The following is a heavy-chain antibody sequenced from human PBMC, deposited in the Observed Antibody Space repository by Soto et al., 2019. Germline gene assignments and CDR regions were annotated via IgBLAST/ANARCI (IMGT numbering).Heavy chain of an antibody. J-gene: IGHJ6*02. CDR2: IYYSGST. Sequence: PLELLSLTYTVSCGSGSSGSYYWSWIRQPPGKGLEWIGYIYYSGSTNYNPSLKSRVTISVDTSKNQFSLKLSSVTAADTAVYYCARDGLHLYGMDVWGQGTTVTVSS. CDR3: ARDGLHLYGMDV. CDR1: CGSGSSGSYY. V-gene: IGHV4-61*01. D-gene: IGHD5-12*01.